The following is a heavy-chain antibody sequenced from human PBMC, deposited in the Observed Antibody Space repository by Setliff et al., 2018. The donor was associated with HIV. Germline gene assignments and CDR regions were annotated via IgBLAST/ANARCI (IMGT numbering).Heavy chain of an antibody. D-gene: IGHD3-3*01. CDR2: IDHSGTT. V-gene: IGHV4-39*02. J-gene: IGHJ5*02. CDR3: ARGGDFWSGYHGRALPT. CDR1: GGSISSGSYY. Sequence: PSETLSLTCTVSGGSISSGSYYWTWIRQPPGKGLEWIGEIDHSGTTDYNPSLESRVTISVDTSKNHFSLKLTSVTAADTAVYYCARGGDFWSGYHGRALPTWGQGTLVTLSS.